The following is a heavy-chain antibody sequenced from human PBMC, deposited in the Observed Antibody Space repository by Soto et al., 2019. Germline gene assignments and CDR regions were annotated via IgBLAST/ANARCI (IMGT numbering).Heavy chain of an antibody. CDR3: ASGGGFWSGYSNSPYYYYGMDV. CDR2: IYSGGST. V-gene: IGHV3-66*01. CDR1: GFTVSSNY. Sequence: GGSLRLSCAASGFTVSSNYMSWVRQAPGKGLEWVSVIYSGGSTYYADSVKGRFTISRDNSKNTLYLQMNSLRAEDTAVYYCASGGGFWSGYSNSPYYYYGMDVWGQGTTVTVSS. J-gene: IGHJ6*02. D-gene: IGHD3-3*01.